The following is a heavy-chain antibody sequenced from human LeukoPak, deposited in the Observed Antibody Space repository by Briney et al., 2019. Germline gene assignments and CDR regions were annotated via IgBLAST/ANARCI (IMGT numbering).Heavy chain of an antibody. CDR2: IIPSLGIA. J-gene: IGHJ3*02. V-gene: IGHV1-69*04. CDR3: ARESRITMVRGVIRTAFDI. Sequence: SVKVSCKASGGTFSSYAISWVRQAPGQGLEWMGRIIPSLGIANYAQKFQGRVTITADKSTSTAYMELSSLRSEDTAVYYCARESRITMVRGVIRTAFDIWGQGTMVTVSS. CDR1: GGTFSSYA. D-gene: IGHD3-10*01.